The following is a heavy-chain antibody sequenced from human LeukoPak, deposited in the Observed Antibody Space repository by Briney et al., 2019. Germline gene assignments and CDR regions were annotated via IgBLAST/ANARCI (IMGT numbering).Heavy chain of an antibody. J-gene: IGHJ5*02. Sequence: GGSLRLSCAASGFTFSSYGMHWVRQAPGKGLEWVAVIWYDGSNKYYADFVKGRFTISRDNSKNTLYLQMNSLRAEDTAVYYCARGITLYYYDSSGYYNWFDPWGQGTLVTVSS. V-gene: IGHV3-33*01. CDR1: GFTFSSYG. CDR3: ARGITLYYYDSSGYYNWFDP. CDR2: IWYDGSNK. D-gene: IGHD3-22*01.